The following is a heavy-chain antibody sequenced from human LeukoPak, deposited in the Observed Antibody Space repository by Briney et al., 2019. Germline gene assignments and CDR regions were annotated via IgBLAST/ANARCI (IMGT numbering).Heavy chain of an antibody. CDR2: IYYSGST. D-gene: IGHD2-2*01. V-gene: IGHV4-39*01. Sequence: KPSETLSLTCTVSGGSISSSSYYWGWIRQPPGKGLEWIGSIYYSGSTYYNPSLKSRVTISVDTSKNQFSLKLSSVTAADTALYYCARHCRIGNIVVVPAALDYWGQGTLVTVSS. CDR3: ARHCRIGNIVVVPAALDY. CDR1: GGSISSSSYY. J-gene: IGHJ4*02.